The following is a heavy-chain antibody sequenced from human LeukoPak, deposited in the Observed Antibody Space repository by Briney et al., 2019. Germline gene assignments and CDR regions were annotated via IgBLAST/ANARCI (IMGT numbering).Heavy chain of an antibody. Sequence: SSETLSLTCTVSGGSISSGSYYWSWIRQPAGQGLEWIGRIYTSGSTNYNPSLKSRVTISVDTSKNQFSLKLSSVTAADTAVYYCARDSGSYYYYMDVWGKGTTVTISS. J-gene: IGHJ6*03. CDR3: ARDSGSYYYYMDV. CDR1: GGSISSGSYY. D-gene: IGHD1-26*01. CDR2: IYTSGST. V-gene: IGHV4-61*02.